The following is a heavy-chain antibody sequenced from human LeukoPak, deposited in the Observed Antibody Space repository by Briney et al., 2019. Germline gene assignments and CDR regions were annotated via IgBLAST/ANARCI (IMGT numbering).Heavy chain of an antibody. J-gene: IGHJ4*02. CDR2: IYYSGST. CDR1: GGSISSYY. V-gene: IGHV4-39*07. CDR3: ARRGKVTATRYFDY. Sequence: MSSETLSLTCTVSGGSISSYYWSWIRQPPGKGLEWIGSIYYSGSTYYNPSLKSRVTISVDTSKNQFSLKLSSVTAADTAVYYCARRGKVTATRYFDYWGQGTLVTVSS. D-gene: IGHD2-21*02.